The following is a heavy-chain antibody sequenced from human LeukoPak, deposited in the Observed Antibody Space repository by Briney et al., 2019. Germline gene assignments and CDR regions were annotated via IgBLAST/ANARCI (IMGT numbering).Heavy chain of an antibody. D-gene: IGHD3-22*01. J-gene: IGHJ3*02. V-gene: IGHV4-34*01. CDR2: INHSGST. CDR1: GGSFSGYY. CDR3: ARGNYYDYAFDI. Sequence: SETLSLTCAVYGGSFSGYYWSWIRQPPGKGLEWIGEINHSGSTNYNPSLKSRVTISVDTSKNQFSLKLSSVTAADTAVYYCARGNYYDYAFDIWGQGKMVTVSS.